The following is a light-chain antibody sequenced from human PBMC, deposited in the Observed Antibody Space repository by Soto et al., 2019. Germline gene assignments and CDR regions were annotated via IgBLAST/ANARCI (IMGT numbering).Light chain of an antibody. CDR3: QQYNNWPPIT. Sequence: ETVMTQSPCTLSLSPGERATLSCRASQSVSSNLAWYQQKPGQAPRLLIYGASTRATGIPARFSGSGSGTEFTLTISSLQSEDFAVYYCQQYNNWPPITLGQGTRLEIK. J-gene: IGKJ5*01. CDR1: QSVSSN. V-gene: IGKV3-15*01. CDR2: GAS.